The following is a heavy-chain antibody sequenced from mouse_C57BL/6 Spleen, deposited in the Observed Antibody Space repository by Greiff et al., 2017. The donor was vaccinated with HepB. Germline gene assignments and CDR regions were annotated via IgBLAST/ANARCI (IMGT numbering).Heavy chain of an antibody. CDR2: ISDGGSYT. D-gene: IGHD2-4*01. CDR1: GFTFSSYA. CDR3: ARGDYDFWYFDV. Sequence: EVKLMESGGGLVKPGGSLKLSCAASGFTFSSYAMSWVRQTPEKRLEWVATISDGGSYTYYPDNVKGRFTISRDNAKNNLYLQMSHLKSEDTAMYYCARGDYDFWYFDVWGTGTTVTVSS. J-gene: IGHJ1*03. V-gene: IGHV5-4*03.